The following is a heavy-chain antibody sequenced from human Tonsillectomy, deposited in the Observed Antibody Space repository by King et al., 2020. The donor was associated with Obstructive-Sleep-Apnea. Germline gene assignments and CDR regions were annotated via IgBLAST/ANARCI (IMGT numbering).Heavy chain of an antibody. V-gene: IGHV3-21*01. CDR3: TRDISGGEDV. D-gene: IGHD3-10*01. CDR2: MSGSGRYI. CDR1: GFTVTSYN. Sequence: EVQLVESGGGLVKPGGSLRLSCAASGFTVTSYNMNWVRQAPGKGLEWVSFMSGSGRYIYYADSAKGRFTISRDNTKNSLYLQMNSLRAEDTAVYYCTRDISGGEDVWGQGNTVTVSS. J-gene: IGHJ6*02.